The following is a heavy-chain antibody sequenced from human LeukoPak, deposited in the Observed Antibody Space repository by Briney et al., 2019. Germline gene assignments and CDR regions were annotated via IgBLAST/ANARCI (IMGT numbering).Heavy chain of an antibody. CDR2: TDPNSGDT. CDR1: GYTFTGYY. J-gene: IGHJ4*02. CDR3: ARGGATNGVCRLFDY. V-gene: IGHV1-2*02. Sequence: ASVKVSCKASGYTFTGYYMHWVRQAPGQGLEWMVWTDPNSGDTNYAQRFQGRVTMTRDTSISTAYMELSSLISDDTAVYYCARGGATNGVCRLFDYWGQGTLVTVSS. D-gene: IGHD2-8*01.